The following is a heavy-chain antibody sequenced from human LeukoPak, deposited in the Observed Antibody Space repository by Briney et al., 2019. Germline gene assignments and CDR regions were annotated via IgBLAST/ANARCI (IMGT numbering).Heavy chain of an antibody. CDR1: GGSITSYY. D-gene: IGHD1-26*01. Sequence: SETLSLTCTVSGGSITSYYWSWIRQPPGKGLEWIGYIYYSGYTNYNPSLKSRVTISVDTSKNQFSLKLSSVTAADTAVYYCARVGEFSGSQTSRCHTHDYWGQGTLVTVSS. V-gene: IGHV4-59*01. J-gene: IGHJ4*02. CDR2: IYYSGYT. CDR3: ARVGEFSGSQTSRCHTHDY.